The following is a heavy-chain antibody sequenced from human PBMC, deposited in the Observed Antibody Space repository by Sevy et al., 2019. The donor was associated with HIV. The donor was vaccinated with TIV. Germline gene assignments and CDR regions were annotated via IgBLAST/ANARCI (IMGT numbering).Heavy chain of an antibody. CDR1: GFTFSNYN. CDR2: ISSSSNTI. V-gene: IGHV3-48*01. J-gene: IGHJ6*02. Sequence: GESLKIFCAASGFTFSNYNMNWVRQAPGKGLEWASYISSSSNTIYYADSVKGRFTISRDNDKNSLYLEMNSLRAEDTAVYYSAREGGYSDQGMDVWGLGTTVTVSS. CDR3: AREGGYSDQGMDV. D-gene: IGHD5-12*01.